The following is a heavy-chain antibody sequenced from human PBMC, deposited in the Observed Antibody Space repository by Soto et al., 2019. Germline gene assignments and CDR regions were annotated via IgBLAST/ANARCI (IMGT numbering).Heavy chain of an antibody. J-gene: IGHJ4*02. CDR1: GGSISSYY. V-gene: IGHV4-4*07. CDR3: ARDPLTRFDY. D-gene: IGHD3-16*02. Sequence: LSLTCAVSGGSISSYYWSWIRQPAGKGLEWIGRIFSSGSTNYNPSLKSRVTMSVDTSKKQFSLKLSSVTAADTAVYYCARDPLTRFDYWGQGTLVTVSS. CDR2: IFSSGST.